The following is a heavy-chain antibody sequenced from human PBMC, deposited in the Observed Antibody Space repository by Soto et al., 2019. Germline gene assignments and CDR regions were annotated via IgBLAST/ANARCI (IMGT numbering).Heavy chain of an antibody. Sequence: QVQLVESGGGAVQPGRSLRLSCAASGFTFSSYGMHWVRQAPGKGLEWVAVISYDGSNKYYADSVKGRFTISRDNSKNTLYLQMNSLRAEDTAVYYCAKDLSRYCSGGSCYPKADHDAFDIWGQGTMVTVSS. CDR1: GFTFSSYG. V-gene: IGHV3-30*18. D-gene: IGHD2-15*01. CDR2: ISYDGSNK. J-gene: IGHJ3*02. CDR3: AKDLSRYCSGGSCYPKADHDAFDI.